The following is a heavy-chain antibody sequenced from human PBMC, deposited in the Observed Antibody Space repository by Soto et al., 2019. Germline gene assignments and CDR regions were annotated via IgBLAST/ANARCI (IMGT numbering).Heavy chain of an antibody. Sequence: ASVKVSCKASGGTFSSYAISWVRQAPGQGLEWMGGIIPIFGTANYAQKFQGRVTITADESTSTAYMELSSLRSEDTAVYYCASLLGIAAAGTVSDYYGMDVWGQGTTVTVSS. CDR2: IIPIFGTA. CDR3: ASLLGIAAAGTVSDYYGMDV. D-gene: IGHD6-13*01. CDR1: GGTFSSYA. J-gene: IGHJ6*02. V-gene: IGHV1-69*13.